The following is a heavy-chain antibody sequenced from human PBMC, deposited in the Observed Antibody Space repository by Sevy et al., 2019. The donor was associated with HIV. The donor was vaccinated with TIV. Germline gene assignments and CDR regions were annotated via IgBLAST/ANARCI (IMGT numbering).Heavy chain of an antibody. D-gene: IGHD1-26*01. CDR3: ARQGTRGSYPI. CDR2: ISYTGTT. J-gene: IGHJ4*02. CDR1: GGSISTYY. Sequence: SETLSLTCTVSGGSISTYYWSWIRQPPGKGVEWIGEISYTGTTNYNPSLQSRVTLPVDTSRNQFSLTLSSVTAADTAFYYCARQGTRGSYPIWGQGTLVTVSS. V-gene: IGHV4-59*08.